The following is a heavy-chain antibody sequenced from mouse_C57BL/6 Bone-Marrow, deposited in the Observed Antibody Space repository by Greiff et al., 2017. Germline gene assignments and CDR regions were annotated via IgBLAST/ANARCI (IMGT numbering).Heavy chain of an antibody. V-gene: IGHV1-82*01. Sequence: QVQLQQSGPELVKPGASVKISCKASGYAFSSSWMNWVKQRPGKGLEWIGRNYPGDGDTNYNGKFKGKATLTADKSSSTAYMQLSSLTSEDSAVYFCARYDYDGYYYAMDYWGQGTSVTVSS. CDR2: NYPGDGDT. CDR1: GYAFSSSW. CDR3: ARYDYDGYYYAMDY. D-gene: IGHD2-4*01. J-gene: IGHJ4*01.